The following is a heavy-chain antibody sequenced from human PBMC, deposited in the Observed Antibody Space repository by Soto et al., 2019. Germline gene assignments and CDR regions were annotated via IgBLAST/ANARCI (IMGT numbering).Heavy chain of an antibody. D-gene: IGHD6-19*01. CDR3: ESWQWLGFYY. V-gene: IGHV4-39*01. CDR1: GGSISSSSYY. J-gene: IGHJ4*02. Sequence: SETLSLTCTVSGGSISSSSYYWGWIRQPPGKGLEWIGSIYYSGSTYYNPSLKSRVTISVDTSKNQFSLKLSSVTAADTAVYYCESWQWLGFYYWGQGTLVTVSS. CDR2: IYYSGST.